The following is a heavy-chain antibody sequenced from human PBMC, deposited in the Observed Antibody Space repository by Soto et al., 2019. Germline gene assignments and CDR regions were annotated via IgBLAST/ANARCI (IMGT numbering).Heavy chain of an antibody. CDR2: ISPYSGGT. D-gene: IGHD1-26*01. J-gene: IGHJ3*02. CDR3: ARDQSGSYYRGAFDI. Sequence: ASVKVSCKASGYTFTGYYLHWVRQAPGQGLEWMGWISPYSGGTNYAQKFQGRVTMTRDTSISTVYMELSRLTSDDTAVYYCARDQSGSYYRGAFDIWGQGTMVTV. CDR1: GYTFTGYY. V-gene: IGHV1-2*02.